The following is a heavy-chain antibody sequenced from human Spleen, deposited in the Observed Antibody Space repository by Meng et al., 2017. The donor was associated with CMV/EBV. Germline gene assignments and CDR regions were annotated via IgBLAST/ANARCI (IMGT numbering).Heavy chain of an antibody. D-gene: IGHD1-1*01. CDR3: AREGVVGTTIYFDY. CDR1: GGSFSNYG. Sequence: ASGGSFSNYGVNWVRQAPGQGLEWMGGIITIFGTANYAQKFQGRVTITTDESTTTAYMELSSLRSDDTAVYYCAREGVVGTTIYFDYWGQGTLVTVSS. V-gene: IGHV1-69*05. CDR2: IITIFGTA. J-gene: IGHJ4*02.